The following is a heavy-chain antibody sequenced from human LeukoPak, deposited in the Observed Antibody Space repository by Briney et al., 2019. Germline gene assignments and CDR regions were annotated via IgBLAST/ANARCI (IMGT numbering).Heavy chain of an antibody. CDR2: IAPSDSYT. V-gene: IGHV5-10-1*01. J-gene: IGHJ5*02. CDR3: ARTSTTSSNWFDP. D-gene: IGHD1-14*01. CDR1: GYSFTSYY. Sequence: GESLKISCKGSGYSFTSYYISWVRQMPGKGLEWMGRIAPSDSYTNYSPSFRGHVTISADKSISTAHLQWSSLKASDTAMYYCARTSTTSSNWFDPWGQGTLVTVSS.